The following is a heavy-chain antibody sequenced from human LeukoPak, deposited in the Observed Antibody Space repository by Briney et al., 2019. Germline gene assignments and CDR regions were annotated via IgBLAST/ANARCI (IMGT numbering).Heavy chain of an antibody. V-gene: IGHV3-30*03. CDR3: ARDPYSGSYGAYYYYYMDV. Sequence: GGSLRLSCVASGFTFSTFGMHWVRQAPGKGLERVAVLSNDGSSKDYAESVKGRFPISRDNSANMLSLQMNSLRAEDSAVYYCARDPYSGSYGAYYYYYMDVWGKGTTVTISS. J-gene: IGHJ6*03. CDR2: LSNDGSSK. CDR1: GFTFSTFG. D-gene: IGHD1-26*01.